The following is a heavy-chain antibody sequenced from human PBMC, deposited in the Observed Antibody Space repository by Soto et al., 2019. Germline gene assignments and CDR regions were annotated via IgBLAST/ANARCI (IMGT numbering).Heavy chain of an antibody. CDR1: GASITSYY. CDR3: ARSSGDDFFYYGMDV. V-gene: IGHV4-4*07. Sequence: QVELQESGPGLVKPSETLSLTCSVSGASITSYYWSWIRQSAGEGLQWIGRVYARGATNYNPSLKGRVTISGDTSKNQFSLKLTSVPAADTAVYYCARSSGDDFFYYGMDVWGHGTTVTVSS. D-gene: IGHD4-17*01. CDR2: VYARGAT. J-gene: IGHJ6*02.